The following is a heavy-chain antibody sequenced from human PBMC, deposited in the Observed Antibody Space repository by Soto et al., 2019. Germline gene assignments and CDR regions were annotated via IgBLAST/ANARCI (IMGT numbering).Heavy chain of an antibody. V-gene: IGHV1-3*01. CDR3: ATSYGNAWYTY. J-gene: IGHJ4*02. CDR2: INAGNGNT. CDR1: GYTFTSYA. D-gene: IGHD6-13*01. Sequence: ASVKVSCKASGYTFTSYAMHWVRQAPGQRLEWMGWINAGNGNTKYSQKIQGKVTITRDTSTSTAYMELSSLRSDDTAVYYCATSYGNAWYTYWGQGTQVTVSS.